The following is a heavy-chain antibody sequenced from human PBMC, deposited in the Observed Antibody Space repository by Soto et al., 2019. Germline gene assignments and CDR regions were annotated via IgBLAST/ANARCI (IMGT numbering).Heavy chain of an antibody. J-gene: IGHJ4*02. V-gene: IGHV3-7*01. D-gene: IGHD1-26*01. Sequence: GGSLRLSCAASGFNFSNYWMTWVRQAPGKGLEWVANIKEDGSEKHYVDSVKGRFTISRDNAKNSLYLQMNSLRVEDTAVYFCSRDVVALAKALNYWGQGALVTSSS. CDR2: IKEDGSEK. CDR3: SRDVVALAKALNY. CDR1: GFNFSNYW.